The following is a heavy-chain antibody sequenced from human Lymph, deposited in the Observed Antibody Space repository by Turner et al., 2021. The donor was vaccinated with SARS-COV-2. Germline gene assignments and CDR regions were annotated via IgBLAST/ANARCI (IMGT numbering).Heavy chain of an antibody. D-gene: IGHD6-19*01. Sequence: QVQLVQSGAEVKKLGASVKVSCKASGYTFTSYGISWVRQAPGQGLEWMGWISAYNGNTNYAQKLQGRVTMTTDTSTSTAYMELRSLRSDDTAVYYCAVAGMNYDLLWKTYYYYGMDVWGQGTTVTVSS. J-gene: IGHJ6*02. CDR3: AVAGMNYDLLWKTYYYYGMDV. V-gene: IGHV1-18*01. CDR2: ISAYNGNT. CDR1: GYTFTSYG.